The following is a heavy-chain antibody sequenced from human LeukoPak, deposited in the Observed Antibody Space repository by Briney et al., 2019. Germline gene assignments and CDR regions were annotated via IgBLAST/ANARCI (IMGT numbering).Heavy chain of an antibody. CDR2: IYHSGST. CDR1: GGSISSSNW. V-gene: IGHV4-4*02. J-gene: IGHJ4*02. CDR3: ARQSGFMAVAIDY. Sequence: SETLSLTCAVSGGSISSSNWWSWVRQPPGKGLEWIGEIYHSGSTNYNPSLKSRVTISVDKSKNQFSLKLTSVTAADTALYYCARQSGFMAVAIDYWGQGTLVTVSS. D-gene: IGHD6-19*01.